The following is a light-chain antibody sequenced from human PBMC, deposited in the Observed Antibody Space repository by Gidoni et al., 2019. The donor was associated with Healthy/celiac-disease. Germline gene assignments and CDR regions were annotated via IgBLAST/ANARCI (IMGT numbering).Light chain of an antibody. CDR3: QSYDSSLNVV. J-gene: IGLJ2*01. V-gene: IGLV1-40*01. CDR2: GNS. Sequence: QSVLTQPPPGSGAPGPRVTISCTGSGSNIGAGYDVHWSQQLPGTAPKLLIYGNSNRPSGVPDRFSGSKSGTSASLAITGLQAEDEADYYCQSYDSSLNVVFGGGTKLTVL. CDR1: GSNIGAGYD.